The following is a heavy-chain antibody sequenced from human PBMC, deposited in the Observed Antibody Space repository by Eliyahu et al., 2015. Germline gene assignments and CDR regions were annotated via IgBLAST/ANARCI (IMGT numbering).Heavy chain of an antibody. J-gene: IGHJ4*02. CDR3: AGNPIGWCSGTTCYSKYSFDY. Sequence: QVQLQQWGAGLLKPSETLSLTCAVYGXSFSGYXWNWIRQPPGXGVEWIGEIYHSGSNYNASLKSRVTISIDTSRNQFSLKLSSVTAADTAVYYCAGNPIGWCSGTTCYSKYSFDYWGQGTLVTVSS. D-gene: IGHD2-15*01. CDR1: GXSFSGYX. CDR2: IYHSGS. V-gene: IGHV4-34*01.